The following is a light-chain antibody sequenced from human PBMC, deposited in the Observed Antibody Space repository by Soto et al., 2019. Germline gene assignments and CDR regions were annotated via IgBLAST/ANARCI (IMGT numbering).Light chain of an antibody. CDR2: AVT. CDR1: SSDICAYNY. V-gene: IGLV2-14*01. Sequence: QSALTQPAYVSGSPGQSITISCTGTSSDICAYNYVSWYQQHPGKATKLMIYAVTDRPSGVSSRFSGSKSANTASLTISGRQAEDEADYYGSSYPSSSTLFGTGTKLTVL. CDR3: SSYPSSSTL. J-gene: IGLJ1*01.